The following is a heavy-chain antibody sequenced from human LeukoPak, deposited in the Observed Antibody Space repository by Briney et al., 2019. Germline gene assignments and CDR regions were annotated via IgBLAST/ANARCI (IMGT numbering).Heavy chain of an antibody. Sequence: SETLSLTCSVSGGSVRSYYWSWIRQPPGKGLEWIGYIHYSGSTNYNPSLKSRVIISIDTSKDEFSLKLSSVTDADTAVYYCAKSGLFYDFWSGQPDWGQGVLVTVSS. CDR2: IHYSGST. D-gene: IGHD3-3*01. V-gene: IGHV4-59*08. CDR1: GGSVRSYY. CDR3: AKSGLFYDFWSGQPD. J-gene: IGHJ4*02.